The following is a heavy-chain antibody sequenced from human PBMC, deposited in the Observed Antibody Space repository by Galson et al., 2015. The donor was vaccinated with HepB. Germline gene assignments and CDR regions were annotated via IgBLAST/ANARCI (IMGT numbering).Heavy chain of an antibody. CDR2: IYYSGST. CDR3: ARGRHGFFSFDY. J-gene: IGHJ4*02. V-gene: IGHV4-31*03. CDR1: GGSISSGGYY. Sequence: TLSLTCTVSGGSISSGGYYWSWIRQHPGKGLEWIGYIYYSGSTYYNPSLKSRVTISVDTSKNQFSLKLSSVTAADTAVYYCARGRHGFFSFDYWGQGTLVTVSS. D-gene: IGHD3-10*01.